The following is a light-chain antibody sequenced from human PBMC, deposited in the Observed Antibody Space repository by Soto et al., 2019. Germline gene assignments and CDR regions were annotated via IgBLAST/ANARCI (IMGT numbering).Light chain of an antibody. CDR1: QSVNNNY. Sequence: EIVLTQSPCTLSLSPGERATLSCRASQSVNNNYLASYQQKPGQAPRLLIYGASSRATGIPDRFSGSGSGTDFPLTISRLEPEDFEVYYCHQYGTSPRTFGQGTTVEIK. V-gene: IGKV3-20*01. CDR3: HQYGTSPRT. J-gene: IGKJ1*01. CDR2: GAS.